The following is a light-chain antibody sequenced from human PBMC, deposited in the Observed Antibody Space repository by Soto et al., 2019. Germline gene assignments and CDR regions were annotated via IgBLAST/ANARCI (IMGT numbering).Light chain of an antibody. J-gene: IGLJ3*02. CDR3: SSYTSSTIPVV. V-gene: IGLV2-14*01. CDR1: SXDVGGYSY. CDR2: EVR. Sequence: QSVLTQPASVSGXXXXXXXXXXXGTSXDVGGYSYVSWFQQQPGKAPKLLIYEVRHRPSGVSNRFSGSKSGNTASLTVSGLQAEDEADYYCSSYTSSTIPVVFGGGTKLTVL.